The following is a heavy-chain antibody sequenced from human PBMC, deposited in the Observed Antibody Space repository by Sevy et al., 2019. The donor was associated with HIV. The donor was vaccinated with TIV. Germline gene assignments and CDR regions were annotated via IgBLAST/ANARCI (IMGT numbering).Heavy chain of an antibody. CDR2: ISYDGSNK. Sequence: GGSLRLSCAASGFTFGSYAMHWVRQAPGKGLEWVAVISYDGSNKYYADSVKGRFTISRDNSKNTLYLQMNSLRAEDTAVYYCAGGVRFLEWFPNASDIWGQGTMVTVSS. D-gene: IGHD3-3*01. CDR3: AGGVRFLEWFPNASDI. CDR1: GFTFGSYA. J-gene: IGHJ3*02. V-gene: IGHV3-30-3*01.